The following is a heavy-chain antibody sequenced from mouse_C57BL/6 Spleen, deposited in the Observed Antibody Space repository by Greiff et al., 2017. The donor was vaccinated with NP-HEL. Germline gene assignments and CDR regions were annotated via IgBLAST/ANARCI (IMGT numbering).Heavy chain of an antibody. CDR2: IYPRSGNT. CDR1: GYTFTSYG. V-gene: IGHV1-81*01. Sequence: VKVVESGAELARPGASVKLSCKASGYTFTSYGISWVKQRTGQGLEWIGEIYPRSGNTYYNEKFKGKATLTADKSASTAYMELRSLTAADSAVYFCARSTAQSSWFAYWGQGTLVTVSA. CDR3: ARSTAQSSWFAY. D-gene: IGHD3-2*02. J-gene: IGHJ3*01.